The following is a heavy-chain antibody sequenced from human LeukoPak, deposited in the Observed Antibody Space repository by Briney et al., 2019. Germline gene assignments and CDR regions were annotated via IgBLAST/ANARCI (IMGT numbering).Heavy chain of an antibody. Sequence: PSETLSLTCTVSGGSISSYYWSWIRQPPGKGLEWIGYIYYSGSTNYNPSLKSRVTISVDTSKNQFSLKLSSVTAADTAVYYCARGRGITMVRGYRSTNAHNWFDPWGQGTLVTVSS. J-gene: IGHJ5*02. V-gene: IGHV4-59*01. CDR3: ARGRGITMVRGYRSTNAHNWFDP. D-gene: IGHD3-10*01. CDR2: IYYSGST. CDR1: GGSISSYY.